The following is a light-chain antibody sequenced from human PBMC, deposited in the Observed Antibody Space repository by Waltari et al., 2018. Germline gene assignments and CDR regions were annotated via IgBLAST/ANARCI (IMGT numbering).Light chain of an antibody. J-gene: IGKJ4*01. CDR1: QSVNNY. CDR3: QQRSNWPPLT. CDR2: DAS. Sequence: EIVLTQSPAILSLSPGERATLSYRASQSVNNYLAWYQQKPGQAPRLLIFDASNRATGIPTRFSGSGSGTDFTLTISSLEPEDFAVYYCQQRSNWPPLTFGGGTKVEIK. V-gene: IGKV3-11*01.